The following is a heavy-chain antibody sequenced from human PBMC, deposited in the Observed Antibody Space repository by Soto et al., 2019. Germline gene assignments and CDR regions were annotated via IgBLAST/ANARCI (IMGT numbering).Heavy chain of an antibody. J-gene: IGHJ4*02. Sequence: QVQLQESGPGLVKPSETLSLTCTVSGGSISGYYWSWIRQPPGKGLEWIGYVYYSWSTNYNPSLKSRVTISVDTSKNQFSLELNSVTAADTAVYYCARGRQWLDDWGQGTLVTVSS. CDR3: ARGRQWLDD. CDR1: GGSISGYY. V-gene: IGHV4-59*01. CDR2: VYYSWST. D-gene: IGHD6-19*01.